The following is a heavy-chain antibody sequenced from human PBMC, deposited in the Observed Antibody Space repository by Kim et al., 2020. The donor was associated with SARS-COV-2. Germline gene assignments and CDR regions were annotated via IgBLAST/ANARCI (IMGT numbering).Heavy chain of an antibody. CDR3: ARKYCSGGACYSEVDY. CDR1: GFVFSPYT. V-gene: IGHV3-21*01. CDR2: ISRKSADI. D-gene: IGHD2-15*01. Sequence: GGSLRLSCATSGFVFSPYTFYWVRQAPGKGLEWVSSISRKSADIEYAESVKGRFTISRDDAKNSLYLDMSSLRVEDTAVNYCARKYCSGGACYSEVDYWG. J-gene: IGHJ4*01.